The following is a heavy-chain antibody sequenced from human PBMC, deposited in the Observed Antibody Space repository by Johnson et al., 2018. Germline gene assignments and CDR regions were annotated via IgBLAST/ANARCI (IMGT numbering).Heavy chain of an antibody. D-gene: IGHD6-6*01. CDR2: TYYSGRT. V-gene: IGHV4-59*12. CDR3: ARVGIAARPNAFDI. CDR1: GGSISSYY. J-gene: IGHJ3*02. Sequence: QVQLVESGPGLVKPSETLSLTCTVSGGSISSYYWSWIRQPPGKGLEWMGYTYYSGRTNYNPSLKSRVTISVDTSKNQFSLKLSSVTAADTAVYYCARVGIAARPNAFDIWGQGTMVTVSS.